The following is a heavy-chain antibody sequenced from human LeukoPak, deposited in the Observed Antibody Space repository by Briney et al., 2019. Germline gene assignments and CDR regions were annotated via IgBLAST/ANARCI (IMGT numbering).Heavy chain of an antibody. V-gene: IGHV4-34*01. Sequence: SETLSLTCAVSGGTFSGYYRSWVRQPPGKGLEWIGEINHSGSTNYNPSLKSRVTIPVDTSKNQFSLKLSSVTAADTAVYYCARGLELDAFDIWGQGTMVTDSS. CDR1: GGTFSGYY. D-gene: IGHD1-26*01. CDR3: ARGLELDAFDI. CDR2: INHSGST. J-gene: IGHJ3*02.